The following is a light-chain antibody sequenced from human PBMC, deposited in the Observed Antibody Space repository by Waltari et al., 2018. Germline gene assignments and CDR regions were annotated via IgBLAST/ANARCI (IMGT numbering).Light chain of an antibody. V-gene: IGLV3-1*01. Sequence: SYELTQAPSVSVSPGQTASLTCSGDKLGDKYVSWYQQKPGQSPVLVIYEDTKRHSGIPERFSGSNSGDTATLTISGTQAMDEADYYCQAWDSTAVVFGGGTKLTVL. J-gene: IGLJ3*02. CDR2: EDT. CDR1: KLGDKY. CDR3: QAWDSTAVV.